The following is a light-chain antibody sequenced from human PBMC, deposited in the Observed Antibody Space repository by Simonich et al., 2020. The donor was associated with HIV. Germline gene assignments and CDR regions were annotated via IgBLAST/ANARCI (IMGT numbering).Light chain of an antibody. CDR3: QQYNSYSQM. V-gene: IGKV3-15*01. CDR1: QSISNN. CDR2: GAS. Sequence: EIVMTQFPATLSVSPGERATLSCRASQSISNNLAWYQQKPGQAPRLLTNGASTRATGIPARFSGSGSGTEFTLTISSLQPDDFATYYCQQYNSYSQMFGQGTKVEIK. J-gene: IGKJ1*01.